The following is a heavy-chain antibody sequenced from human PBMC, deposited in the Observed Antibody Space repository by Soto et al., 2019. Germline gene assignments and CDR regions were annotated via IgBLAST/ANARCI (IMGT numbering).Heavy chain of an antibody. V-gene: IGHV1-18*04. Sequence: QVQLVQSGAEVKKPGASVKVSCKASGYTFTSYGISWVRQAPGQGLEWMGWISAYNGNTNYAQKLQGRVTMTTDTSTSTAYMELRSLRSDDTAVYYCARDRCTNGVCYTYYYYGMDVWGQGTTVTVSS. CDR2: ISAYNGNT. CDR1: GYTFTSYG. D-gene: IGHD2-8*01. CDR3: ARDRCTNGVCYTYYYYGMDV. J-gene: IGHJ6*02.